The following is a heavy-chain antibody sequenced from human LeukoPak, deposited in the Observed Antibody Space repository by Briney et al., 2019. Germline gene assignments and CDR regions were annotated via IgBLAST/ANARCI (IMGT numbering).Heavy chain of an antibody. D-gene: IGHD3-22*01. CDR1: GGSISSYY. J-gene: IGHJ4*02. CDR2: IHYSGST. V-gene: IGHV4-59*08. CDR3: ARSPPSYYDSSGYPEGFDY. Sequence: SETLSLTCTVSGGSISSYYWSWIRQPPGKGLEWIGYIHYSGSTNYNPSLKSRVTISVDTSKNQFSLKLSSVTAADTAVYYCARSPPSYYDSSGYPEGFDYWGQGTLVTVSS.